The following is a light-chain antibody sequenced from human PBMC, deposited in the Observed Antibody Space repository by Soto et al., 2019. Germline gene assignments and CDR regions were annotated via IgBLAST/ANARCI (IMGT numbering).Light chain of an antibody. CDR1: QSVSSSY. J-gene: IGKJ1*01. CDR2: LAS. V-gene: IGKV3-20*01. CDR3: QQYGSSHPWT. Sequence: EVVMTQSPATLSASPGERVTLSCRASQSVSSSYLAWYQQKPGQAPRLLIYLASSRATGIPDRFSGSGSGTDFTLTISRLEPEDFAVYYCQQYGSSHPWTFGQGTKVDIK.